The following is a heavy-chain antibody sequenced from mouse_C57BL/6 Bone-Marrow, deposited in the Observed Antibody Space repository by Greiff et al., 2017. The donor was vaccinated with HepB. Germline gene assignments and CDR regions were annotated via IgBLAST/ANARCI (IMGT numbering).Heavy chain of an antibody. D-gene: IGHD2-10*01. V-gene: IGHV5-17*01. CDR3: ATYYGNYMDY. CDR1: GFTFSDYG. CDR2: ISSGSSTI. Sequence: EVKLQESGGGLVKPGGSLKLSCAASGFTFSDYGMHWVRQAPEKGLEWVAYISSGSSTIYYADTVKGRFTISRDNAKNTLFLQMTSLRSEDTAMYYCATYYGNYMDYWGQGTSVTVSS. J-gene: IGHJ4*01.